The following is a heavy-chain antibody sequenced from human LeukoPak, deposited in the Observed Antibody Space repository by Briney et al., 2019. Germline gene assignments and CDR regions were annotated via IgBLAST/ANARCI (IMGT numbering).Heavy chain of an antibody. Sequence: GASVKVSCKASGYTFTGYYMHWLRQAPGQGLEWMGRINPNSGGTNYAQKFQGRVTMTRDTSISTAYMELSRLRSDDTAVYYCARDRCSGGSCYPKPKQTPDAFDIWGQGTMVTVSS. CDR1: GYTFTGYY. CDR3: ARDRCSGGSCYPKPKQTPDAFDI. CDR2: INPNSGGT. J-gene: IGHJ3*02. D-gene: IGHD2-15*01. V-gene: IGHV1-2*06.